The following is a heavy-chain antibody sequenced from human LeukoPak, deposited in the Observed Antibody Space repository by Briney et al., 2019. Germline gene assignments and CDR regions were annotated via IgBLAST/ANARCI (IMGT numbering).Heavy chain of an antibody. CDR3: ARRQQLVPNAFDI. Sequence: PGGSLRLSCAASGFTFSSYSMNWVRQAPGKGLEWVSSISSSSSYIYYADSVKGRFTISRDNAKNSLYLQMNSLRAGDTAVYYCARRQQLVPNAFDIWGQGTMVTVSS. CDR2: ISSSSSYI. J-gene: IGHJ3*02. V-gene: IGHV3-21*01. D-gene: IGHD6-13*01. CDR1: GFTFSSYS.